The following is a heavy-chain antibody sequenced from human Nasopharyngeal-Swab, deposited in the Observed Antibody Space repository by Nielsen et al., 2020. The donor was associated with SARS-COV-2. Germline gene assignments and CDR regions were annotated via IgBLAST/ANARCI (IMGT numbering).Heavy chain of an antibody. CDR1: GYTFTSYY. CDR2: INPTDGST. CDR3: ARVLLVLLPFPSCMDV. V-gene: IGHV1-46*01. Sequence: ASVKVSCKASGYTFTSYYLHWVRQAPGQGLEWMGIINPTDGSTSYAQKFEGRVTMTRVTSTSTVYMELNSLRSEDTAVYYCARVLLVLLPFPSCMDVWGQFPTFTVSS. J-gene: IGHJ6*02. D-gene: IGHD2-21*01.